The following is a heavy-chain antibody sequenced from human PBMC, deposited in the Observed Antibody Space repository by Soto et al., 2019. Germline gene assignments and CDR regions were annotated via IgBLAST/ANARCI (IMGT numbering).Heavy chain of an antibody. V-gene: IGHV3-64*01. J-gene: IGHJ6*03. CDR1: GFTFSTYA. CDR2: ISSNGDST. CDR3: ARDPDTAMVTQLYYYYYYMDV. Sequence: GGSLRLSCAASGFTFSTYAMHWVRQAPGKGLEYVSAISSNGDSTYYANSVKGRFTISRDNSKNTLYLQMGSLRAEDMAVYYCARDPDTAMVTQLYYYYYYMDVWGKGTTVTVSS. D-gene: IGHD5-18*01.